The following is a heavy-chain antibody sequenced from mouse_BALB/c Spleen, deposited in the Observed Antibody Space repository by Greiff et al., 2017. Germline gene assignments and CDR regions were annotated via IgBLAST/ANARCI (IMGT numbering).Heavy chain of an antibody. Sequence: EVKLMESGGGLVKPGGSLKLSCAASGFTFSSYAMSWVRQTPEKRLEWVASISSGGSTYYPDSVKGRFTISRDNARNILYLQMSSLRSEDTAMYYCASVLSLRGSFAYWGQGTLVTVSA. CDR2: ISSGGST. CDR1: GFTFSSYA. CDR3: ASVLSLRGSFAY. D-gene: IGHD1-1*01. V-gene: IGHV5-6-5*01. J-gene: IGHJ3*01.